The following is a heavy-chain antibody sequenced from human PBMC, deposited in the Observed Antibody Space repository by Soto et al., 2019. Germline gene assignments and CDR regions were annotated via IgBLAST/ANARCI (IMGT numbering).Heavy chain of an antibody. CDR3: ARAYGSGWYYFDY. Sequence: SETLSLTCAVSGGSITGYYWSWIRQPPGKGLEWIGYIYYTGSAYYNPSLKSRVTIPLDTSSNQFSLKLSSVTAADTAVCYCARAYGSGWYYFDYWGQGTLVTVSS. CDR2: IYYTGSA. V-gene: IGHV4-59*01. D-gene: IGHD6-19*01. J-gene: IGHJ4*02. CDR1: GGSITGYY.